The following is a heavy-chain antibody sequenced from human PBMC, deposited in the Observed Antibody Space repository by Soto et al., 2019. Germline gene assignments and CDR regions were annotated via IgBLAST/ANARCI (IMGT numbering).Heavy chain of an antibody. D-gene: IGHD3-10*01. CDR3: AKASNSGDPSDV. J-gene: IGHJ6*02. CDR2: ISGTGGST. V-gene: IGHV3-23*01. Sequence: GGSLRLSCAASGFTFSSCTMSWVRQAPGKGLEWVSAISGTGGSTYFADSVKGRFTTSRDNSRNTLYLQMNSLRADDTAVYYCAKASNSGDPSDVWGQGTTVTVSS. CDR1: GFTFSSCT.